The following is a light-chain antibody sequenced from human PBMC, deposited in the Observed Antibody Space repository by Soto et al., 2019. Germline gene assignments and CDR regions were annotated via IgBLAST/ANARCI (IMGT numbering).Light chain of an antibody. V-gene: IGKV3-20*01. J-gene: IGKJ1*01. CDR3: QQYFGSSWT. CDR2: ATS. CDR1: QSIDNRY. Sequence: IGLPQSPGPLSSSPGERATLSCRASQSIDNRYLARYQHKPGQAPRLLIYATSSRATGIPDRFGASGSGTDFTLTINTLEPEDLAVYDEQQYFGSSWTFGQETKV.